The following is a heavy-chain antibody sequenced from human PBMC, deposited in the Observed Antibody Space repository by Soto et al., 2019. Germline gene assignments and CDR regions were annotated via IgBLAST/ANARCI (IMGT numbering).Heavy chain of an antibody. CDR3: AKTYYYDSSGYWPDY. CDR2: ISGSGGST. J-gene: IGHJ4*02. V-gene: IGHV3-23*01. CDR1: GFSFSSYA. Sequence: EVQLLESGGGLVQPGGSLRLSCAASGFSFSSYAMGWVRQAPGKGLEWVSTISGSGGSTHYADSVKGRFTISRDNSKKTVNLQMNSLRAEDTAVYYCAKTYYYDSSGYWPDYWGQGTLVTVSS. D-gene: IGHD3-22*01.